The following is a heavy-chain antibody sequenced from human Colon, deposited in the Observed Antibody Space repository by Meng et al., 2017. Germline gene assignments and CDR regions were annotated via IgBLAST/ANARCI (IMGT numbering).Heavy chain of an antibody. V-gene: IGHV6-1*02. CDR2: TYYTSGCVT. J-gene: IGHJ4*02. Sequence: HLLQLGPARVQATKTWAPVKTSSGGSVNSNTADWNRIGQPPSGKLVGLRRTYYTSGCVTIYAVYVSDRITINPDTSTNQVSLDLNTMTPEDTAVYYCARGWGGHLYAFGSWAQGTLVTVSS. CDR1: GGSVNSNTAD. D-gene: IGHD2-8*01. CDR3: ARGWGGHLYAFGS.